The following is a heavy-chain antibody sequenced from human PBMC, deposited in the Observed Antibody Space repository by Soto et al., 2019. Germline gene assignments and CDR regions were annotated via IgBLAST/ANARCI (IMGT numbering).Heavy chain of an antibody. CDR2: IYSGGST. CDR1: GFTVSSNY. CDR3: ARVETPLYYFDY. Sequence: GGSPRLSCAASGFTVSSNYMSWVRQAPGKGLEWVSVIYSGGSTYYADSVKGRFTISRDNSKNTLYLQMNSLRAEDTAVYYCARVETPLYYFDYWGQGTLVTVSS. D-gene: IGHD2-15*01. V-gene: IGHV3-66*02. J-gene: IGHJ4*02.